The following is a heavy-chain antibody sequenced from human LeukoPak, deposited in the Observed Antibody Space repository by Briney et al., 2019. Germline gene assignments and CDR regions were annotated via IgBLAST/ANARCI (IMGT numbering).Heavy chain of an antibody. J-gene: IGHJ1*01. CDR3: AKEFSPFDSSGYYGFFQH. Sequence: GGSLRLSCVVSGFTFSSYGLHWVRQAPGKGLGWVAFVRFDGNKNSYADSVRGRFIISRDNSKNTLHLAMNSLRTEDTAVYYCAKEFSPFDSSGYYGFFQHWGQGTLVTVSS. V-gene: IGHV3-30*02. CDR1: GFTFSSYG. CDR2: VRFDGNKN. D-gene: IGHD3-22*01.